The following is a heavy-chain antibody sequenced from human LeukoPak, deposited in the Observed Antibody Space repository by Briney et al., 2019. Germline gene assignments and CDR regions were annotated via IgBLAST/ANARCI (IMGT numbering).Heavy chain of an antibody. D-gene: IGHD5-18*01. CDR2: ITSSGSTI. CDR3: ARGRYSYGRAIDY. CDR1: GFTFSCYE. V-gene: IGHV3-48*03. J-gene: IGHJ4*02. Sequence: GGSLRLFCAASGFTFSCYEMNWVRQAPGKGLEWVSYITSSGSTIYYADSVKGRFTISRDNAKNSLYLQMNSLRAEDTAVYYGARGRYSYGRAIDYWGQGTLVIVSS.